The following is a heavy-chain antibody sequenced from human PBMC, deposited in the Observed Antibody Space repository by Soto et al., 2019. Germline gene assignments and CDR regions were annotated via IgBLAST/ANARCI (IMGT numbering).Heavy chain of an antibody. CDR2: IYPGDSDT. CDR1: GYSFTSYW. V-gene: IGHV5-51*01. Sequence: GESLKLSCKGSGYSFTSYWIGWVRQMPGKGLEWMGIIYPGDSDTRYSPSFQGQVTISADRSISTAYLQWSSLKASDTAMYYCARPGITGTGGDYYYYGMDVWGQGTTVTVSS. CDR3: ARPGITGTGGDYYYYGMDV. D-gene: IGHD1-20*01. J-gene: IGHJ6*02.